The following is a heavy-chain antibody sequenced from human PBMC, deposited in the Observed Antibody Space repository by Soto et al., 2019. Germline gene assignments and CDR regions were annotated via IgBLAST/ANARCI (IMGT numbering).Heavy chain of an antibody. CDR2: IYGSGST. V-gene: IGHV4-4*07. CDR3: ARGQRFSDWFDP. J-gene: IGHJ5*02. Sequence: SETLSLTCTISGRAIGSHYWTWIRQPAGKGLEWIGRIYGSGSTKYNPSLQSRVTMSLDTSKNQFSLRLESVTAADTAVYYCARGQRFSDWFDPWGQGTLVTVSS. CDR1: GRAIGSHY. D-gene: IGHD3-3*01.